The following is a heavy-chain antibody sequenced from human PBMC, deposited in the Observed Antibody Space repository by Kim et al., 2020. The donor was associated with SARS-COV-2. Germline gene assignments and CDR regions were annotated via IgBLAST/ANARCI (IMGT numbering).Heavy chain of an antibody. J-gene: IGHJ6*02. Sequence: RFTISRDKSKKTLYLQMNSLRAEDTAVYYCAKDMMIVVVITTRGYYGMDVWGQGTTVTVSS. CDR3: AKDMMIVVVITTRGYYGMDV. D-gene: IGHD3-22*01. V-gene: IGHV3-23*01.